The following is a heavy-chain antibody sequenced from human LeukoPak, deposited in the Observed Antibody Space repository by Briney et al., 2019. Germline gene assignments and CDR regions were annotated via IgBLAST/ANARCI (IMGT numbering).Heavy chain of an antibody. J-gene: IGHJ4*02. CDR2: ISGSGGST. CDR1: GFIFSSYA. D-gene: IGHD3-9*01. CDR3: AKSYFDPTYYFDY. V-gene: IGHV3-23*01. Sequence: GGSLRLSCAASGFIFSSYAMSWVRQAPGKGLEWVSAISGSGGSTYYADSVKGRFTISRDNSKNTLYLQMNSLRAEDTAVYYCAKSYFDPTYYFDYWGQGTLVTVSS.